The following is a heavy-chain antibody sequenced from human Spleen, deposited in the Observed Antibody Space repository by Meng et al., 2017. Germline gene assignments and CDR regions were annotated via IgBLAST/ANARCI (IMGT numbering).Heavy chain of an antibody. D-gene: IGHD6-19*01. CDR2: IYTSGST. Sequence: SETLSLTCTVSGGSISSYYWSWIRQPAGKGLEWIGRIYTSGSTNYNPSLKSRVTMSVDTSKNQFSVTLTSVTAADTAVYYCVRRAYSIGWFFDYWGRGTLVTVSS. CDR3: VRRAYSIGWFFDY. J-gene: IGHJ4*02. V-gene: IGHV4-4*07. CDR1: GGSISSYY.